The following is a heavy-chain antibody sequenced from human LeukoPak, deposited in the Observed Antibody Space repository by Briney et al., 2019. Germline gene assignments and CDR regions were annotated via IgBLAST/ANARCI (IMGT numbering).Heavy chain of an antibody. J-gene: IGHJ4*02. CDR1: GGSISNYY. CDR2: IYYSGST. V-gene: IGHV4-59*01. CDR3: ARRSGGLDY. D-gene: IGHD1-26*01. Sequence: SETLSLTCTVSGGSISNYYWSWIRQPPGKGLEWIGHIYYSGSTNYNPSLKSRVTISVDSSKNQFSLNLSSVTAADTAVYYCARRSGGLDYWGQGTLVTVSS.